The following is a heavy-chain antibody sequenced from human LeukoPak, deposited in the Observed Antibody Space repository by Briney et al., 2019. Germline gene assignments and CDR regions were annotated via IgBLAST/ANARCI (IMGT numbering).Heavy chain of an antibody. V-gene: IGHV3-20*01. CDR2: INWNGGST. D-gene: IGHD1-26*01. Sequence: GGSLRLSCAASGFTFSSYGMHWVRQAPGKGLEWVSGINWNGGSTGYADSVKGRFTISRDNAKNSLYLQMNSLRAEDTALYHCARGMGATDLTLYFDYWGQGTLVTVSS. CDR3: ARGMGATDLTLYFDY. J-gene: IGHJ4*02. CDR1: GFTFSSYG.